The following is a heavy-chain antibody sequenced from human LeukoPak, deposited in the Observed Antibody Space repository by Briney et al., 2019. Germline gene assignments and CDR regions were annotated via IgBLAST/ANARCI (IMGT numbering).Heavy chain of an antibody. CDR2: IYTSGST. V-gene: IGHV4-4*09. J-gene: IGHJ6*04. Sequence: SETLSLTCTVSGGSISSYYWSWIRQPPGKGLEGIGYIYTSGSTNYNPSLKSRVTISVDTSKNQFSLKLSSVTAADTAVYYCARLGLMDVWGKGTTVTVSS. D-gene: IGHD3/OR15-3a*01. CDR3: ARLGLMDV. CDR1: GGSISSYY.